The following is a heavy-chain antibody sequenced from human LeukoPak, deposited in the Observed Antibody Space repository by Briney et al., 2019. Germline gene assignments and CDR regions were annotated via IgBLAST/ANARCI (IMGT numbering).Heavy chain of an antibody. CDR2: IYYSGTT. J-gene: IGHJ4*02. CDR3: ARRLAVTGRYYFDY. CDR1: GGSINTYY. Sequence: SETLSLTCTVSGGSINTYYWTWIRQPPGKGLEWIGYIYYSGTTNYNPSLKSRVTMSVDTSKNQFSLRLNSVTAADTAVYYCARRLAVTGRYYFDYWGPGTLVTVSS. V-gene: IGHV4-59*01. D-gene: IGHD6-13*01.